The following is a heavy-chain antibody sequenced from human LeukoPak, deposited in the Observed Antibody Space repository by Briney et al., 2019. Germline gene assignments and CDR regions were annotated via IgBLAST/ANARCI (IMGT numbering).Heavy chain of an antibody. J-gene: IGHJ4*02. CDR2: INWNGGST. CDR3: ARGGSTGWYSFDY. CDR1: GFTFSTYV. Sequence: GRSLRLSCAASGFTFSTYVIHWVRQAPGKGLEWVSGINWNGGSTGYADSVKGRFTISRDNAKNSLYLRMNSLRAEDMALYYCARGGSTGWYSFDYWGQGTLVTVSS. D-gene: IGHD6-19*01. V-gene: IGHV3-20*04.